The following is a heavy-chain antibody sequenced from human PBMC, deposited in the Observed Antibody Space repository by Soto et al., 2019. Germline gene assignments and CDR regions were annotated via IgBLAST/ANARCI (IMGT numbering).Heavy chain of an antibody. V-gene: IGHV4-59*01. CDR2: IYYSGST. Sequence: SETLSLTCTVSGGSISSYYWSRIRQPPGKGLEWIGYIYYSGSTNYNPSLKSRVTISVDTSKNQFSLKLSSVTAADTAVYYCARRAPGRGGYDYYYYYGMDVWGQGTRVTVSS. D-gene: IGHD5-12*01. CDR1: GGSISSYY. J-gene: IGHJ6*02. CDR3: ARRAPGRGGYDYYYYYGMDV.